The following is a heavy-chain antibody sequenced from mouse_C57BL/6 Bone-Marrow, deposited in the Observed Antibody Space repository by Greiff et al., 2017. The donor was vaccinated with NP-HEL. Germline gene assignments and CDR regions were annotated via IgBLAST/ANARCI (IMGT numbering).Heavy chain of an antibody. V-gene: IGHV5-2*01. CDR3: ARRVSDGIYAMDY. CDR1: EYEFPSHD. CDR2: INSDGGST. Sequence: EVKLVESGGGLVQPGESLKLSCESNEYEFPSHDMSWVRKTPEKRLELVAAINSDGGSTYYPDTMERRFILSRDNTKKNLYLQMSSLRSEDTALYYCARRVSDGIYAMDYWGQGTSVTVSS. J-gene: IGHJ4*01.